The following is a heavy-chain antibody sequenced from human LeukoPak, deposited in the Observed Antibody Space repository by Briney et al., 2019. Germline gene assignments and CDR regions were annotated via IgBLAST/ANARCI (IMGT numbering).Heavy chain of an antibody. J-gene: IGHJ5*02. D-gene: IGHD3-22*01. Sequence: GGSLRLSCAASGFTFSSCSMNWVRQAPGKGLEWVSSISSSSSYIYYADSVKGRFTISRDNAKNSLYLQMNSLRAEDTAVYYCARIPRIPYYDSSGYYDPWGQGTLVTVSS. CDR3: ARIPRIPYYDSSGYYDP. CDR1: GFTFSSCS. CDR2: ISSSSSYI. V-gene: IGHV3-21*01.